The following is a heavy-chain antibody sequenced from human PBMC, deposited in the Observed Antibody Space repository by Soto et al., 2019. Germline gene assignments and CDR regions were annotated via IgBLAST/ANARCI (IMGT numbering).Heavy chain of an antibody. CDR3: ASSRSDHCSGGSCYYGSMHDAFDI. CDR1: GGTFSSYT. D-gene: IGHD2-15*01. CDR2: IIPILGIA. J-gene: IGHJ3*02. Sequence: QVQLVQSGAEVKKPGSSVKVSCKASGGTFSSYTISWVRQAPGQGLEWMGRIIPILGIANYAQKFQGRVTITADKSTSTAYVELRRLRSEDTAVYYCASSRSDHCSGGSCYYGSMHDAFDIWGQGTMVTVSS. V-gene: IGHV1-69*02.